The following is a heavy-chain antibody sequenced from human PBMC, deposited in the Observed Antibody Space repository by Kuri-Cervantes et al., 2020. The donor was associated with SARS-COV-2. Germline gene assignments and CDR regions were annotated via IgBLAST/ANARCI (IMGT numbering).Heavy chain of an antibody. CDR2: IYYSGST. V-gene: IGHV4-59*11. CDR3: ARDPDGSHFDY. CDR1: GGSISSHY. D-gene: IGHD1-26*01. J-gene: IGHJ4*02. Sequence: ETLSLTCTVSGGSISSHYWSWIRQPPGKGLEWIGYIYYSGSTNYNPSLKSRVTISVDTSKNQFSLKLSSVTAADTAVYYCARDPDGSHFDYWGQGTLVTSPQ.